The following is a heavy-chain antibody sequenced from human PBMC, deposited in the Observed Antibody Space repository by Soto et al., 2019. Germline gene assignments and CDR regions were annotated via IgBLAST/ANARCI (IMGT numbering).Heavy chain of an antibody. D-gene: IGHD2-15*01. CDR2: IYHSGST. J-gene: IGHJ5*02. Sequence: QVQLQESGPGLVKPSGTLSLTCAVSGGSISNSNWWSWVRQPPGKGLAWIGEIYHSGSTNYNPSLKGRVDISVDKSKNQFSMKLSSVTAADTAVDYCARGDCRGGSCYSVSGWFDPWGQGTLVTVSS. V-gene: IGHV4-4*02. CDR3: ARGDCRGGSCYSVSGWFDP. CDR1: GGSISNSNW.